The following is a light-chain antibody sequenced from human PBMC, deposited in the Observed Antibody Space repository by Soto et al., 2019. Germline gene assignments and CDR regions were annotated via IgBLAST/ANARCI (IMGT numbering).Light chain of an antibody. J-gene: IGLJ1*01. CDR1: SSDVESYNF. V-gene: IGLV2-11*01. CDR2: DVN. CDR3: CSYAGTYTHYV. Sequence: QSALTQPRSVSGSPGQSVTISCTGTSSDVESYNFVSWYQQHPGRAPKLMIYDVNKRPSGVPVRFSGSKSGNTASLTISGFQAEDEADYYCCSYAGTYTHYVFGTGTKVTVL.